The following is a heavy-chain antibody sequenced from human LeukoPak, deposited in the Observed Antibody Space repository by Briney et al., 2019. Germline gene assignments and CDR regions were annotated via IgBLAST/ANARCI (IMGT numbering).Heavy chain of an antibody. CDR1: GFTFTSHV. D-gene: IGHD1-1*01. Sequence: GGSLRLSCSASGFTFTSHVMHWVRQAPGKGLQYVSGISMNVQTTYYAGSVKGRFTISRDSSKNTVYLQMNSLTAEDTAVYYCVREGLERRSNFDYWGQGTLVSVSS. J-gene: IGHJ4*02. CDR2: ISMNVQTT. V-gene: IGHV3-64D*06. CDR3: VREGLERRSNFDY.